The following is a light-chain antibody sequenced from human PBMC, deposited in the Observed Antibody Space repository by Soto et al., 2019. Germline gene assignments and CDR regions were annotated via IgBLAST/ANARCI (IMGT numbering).Light chain of an antibody. CDR2: GAC. V-gene: IGKV3-20*01. J-gene: IGKJ2*01. CDR1: QSVSSSY. Sequence: EIVLTQSPGTLSLSPGERATLSCRASQSVSSSYLAWYEQKPGQAPRLLIYGACSRATGIPDRFSGSGSGTDFTLTISRLEPEDFAVYYCQQYGSSPLYTFGQGTKLEIK. CDR3: QQYGSSPLYT.